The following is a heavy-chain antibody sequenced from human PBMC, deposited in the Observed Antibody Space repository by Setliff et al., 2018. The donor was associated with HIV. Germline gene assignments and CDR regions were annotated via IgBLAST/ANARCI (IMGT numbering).Heavy chain of an antibody. J-gene: IGHJ5*02. D-gene: IGHD3-16*01. CDR2: ISQTRST. V-gene: IGHV4-34*01. CDR1: GGSFSGDS. CDR3: ARGRLRTVTSLIKKRASYTWLDP. Sequence: PSETLSLTCAVYGGSFSGDSWVWIRQSPGKGLEWIGDISQTRSTNYDPSLKSRVTISLDTSRNQLSLKLTSVSAADTAVYYCARGRLRTVTSLIKKRASYTWLDPWGQGTLVAVSS.